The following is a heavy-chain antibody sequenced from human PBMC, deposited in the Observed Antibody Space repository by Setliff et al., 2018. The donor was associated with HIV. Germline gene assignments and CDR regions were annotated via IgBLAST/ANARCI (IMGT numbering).Heavy chain of an antibody. Sequence: GESLKISCKGSGYSFTSYWIAWVRQMPGKGLEWMGIIYPGDSDTRYSPSFQGQVTISADKSISTAYLQWSSLKASDTAMYYCARHRIVNAYYYYMDVWGKGTTVTVSS. CDR2: IYPGDSDT. J-gene: IGHJ6*03. CDR1: GYSFTSYW. D-gene: IGHD3-16*02. V-gene: IGHV5-51*01. CDR3: ARHRIVNAYYYYMDV.